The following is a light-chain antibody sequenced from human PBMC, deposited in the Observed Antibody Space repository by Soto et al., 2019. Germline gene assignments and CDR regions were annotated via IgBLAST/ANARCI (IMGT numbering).Light chain of an antibody. CDR2: DAA. CDR3: QQTSSAPFT. CDR1: QNINIY. J-gene: IGKJ3*01. V-gene: IGKV1-39*01. Sequence: DIQMTQSPYSLSAAVGDRVTIACRASQNINIYLNWYQQKPGKAPKLLMFDAASLQSGVPSRFSGSGSRTDFTLTITRLQPEDFATYYCQQTSSAPFTFGPGTKVDIK.